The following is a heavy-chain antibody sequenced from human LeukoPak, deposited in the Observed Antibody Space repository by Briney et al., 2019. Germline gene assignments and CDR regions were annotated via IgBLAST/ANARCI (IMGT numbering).Heavy chain of an antibody. D-gene: IGHD2-8*02. CDR1: GFSFINYE. CDR2: ITNGGATK. J-gene: IGHJ4*02. Sequence: GGSLRLSCSASGFSFINYEMNCFRQAPGKVLEWVAYITNGGATKYYADSVQGRFTISRDDATNSLYLQMNRLRVEDTAVYYCARDKDRRLVGYFDYWGQGTLVTVS. CDR3: ARDKDRRLVGYFDY. V-gene: IGHV3-48*03.